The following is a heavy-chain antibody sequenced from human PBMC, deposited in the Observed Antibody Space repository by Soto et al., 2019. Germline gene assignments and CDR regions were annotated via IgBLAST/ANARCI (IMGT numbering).Heavy chain of an antibody. Sequence: SETLSLTCTVSGGSISSGGYYWSWIRQHPGKGLEWIGYIHYSGITYYNPSLKSRVTISVDTSKNQFSLNLSSVTAADTAVYYCAREDRNYYDSSGYYHWGQGTLVTVSS. CDR2: IHYSGIT. CDR1: GGSISSGGYY. D-gene: IGHD3-22*01. CDR3: AREDRNYYDSSGYYH. V-gene: IGHV4-31*03. J-gene: IGHJ5*02.